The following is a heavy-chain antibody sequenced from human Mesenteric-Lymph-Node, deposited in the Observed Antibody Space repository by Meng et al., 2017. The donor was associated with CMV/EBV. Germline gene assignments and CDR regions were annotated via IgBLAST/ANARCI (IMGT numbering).Heavy chain of an antibody. J-gene: IGHJ4*02. CDR1: GFTFSSYG. CDR2: ISYDGSNK. Sequence: GGSLRLSCAASGFTFSSYGMHWVRQAPGKGLEWVAVISYDGSNKYYADSVKGRFTISRDNSKNTLYLQMNSLRAEDTAVYYCAKDLDRNGVVPAALDYWGQGTLVTVSS. D-gene: IGHD2-2*01. CDR3: AKDLDRNGVVPAALDY. V-gene: IGHV3-30*12.